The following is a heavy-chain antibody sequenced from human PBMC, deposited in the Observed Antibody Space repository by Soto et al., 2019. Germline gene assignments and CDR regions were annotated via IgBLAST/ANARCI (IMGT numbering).Heavy chain of an antibody. CDR1: GFTFDDYS. CDR2: STWDGGST. CDR3: ARDKNRVFDY. Sequence: EVHLVVSGGLVVRPGGSLRLSCAASGFTFDDYSMHWVRQPPGKGLEWVSLSTWDGGSTFYSDSVKGRFTISRDNSKNSLVLQMNSLTTEDTALYDCARDKNRVFDYWCEGTLGTVSS. V-gene: IGHV3-43*01. J-gene: IGHJ4*02.